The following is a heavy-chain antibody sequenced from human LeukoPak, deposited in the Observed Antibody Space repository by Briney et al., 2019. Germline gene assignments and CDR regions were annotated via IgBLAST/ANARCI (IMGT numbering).Heavy chain of an antibody. Sequence: GGSLRLSCAASGFTVSSNYMSWVRQAPGKGLEWVSVIYSGGSTYYADSVKGRFTISRDNSKNTLYLQMNSLRAEDTAVYYCAKNTPRYYDPFDYWGQGTLVTVSS. CDR2: IYSGGST. D-gene: IGHD3-22*01. CDR1: GFTVSSNY. CDR3: AKNTPRYYDPFDY. J-gene: IGHJ4*02. V-gene: IGHV3-66*01.